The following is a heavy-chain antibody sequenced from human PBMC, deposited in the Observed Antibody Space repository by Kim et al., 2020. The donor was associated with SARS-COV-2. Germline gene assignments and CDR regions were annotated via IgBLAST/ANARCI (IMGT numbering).Heavy chain of an antibody. V-gene: IGHV3-23*01. CDR2: ISGGGAYT. Sequence: GGSLRLSCAASGFTINKFAMSWVRQAPGKGLEWVSLISGGGAYTYYTDSVKGRFTISRDDSKSTLYLQMNGLRPDDTAVYYCAKRVVAPPVGYFDYWGQGALVTVSS. CDR1: GFTINKFA. J-gene: IGHJ4*02. CDR3: AKRVVAPPVGYFDY. D-gene: IGHD2-15*01.